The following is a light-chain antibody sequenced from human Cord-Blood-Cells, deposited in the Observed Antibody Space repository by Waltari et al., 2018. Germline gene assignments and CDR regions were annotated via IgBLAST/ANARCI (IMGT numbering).Light chain of an antibody. CDR1: SSDVGGYNY. J-gene: IGLJ3*02. CDR3: SSYTNSSTWV. Sequence: QSALTPPDSVSGSPGQSLTISCTGTSSDVGGYNYVSWYQQHPGRAPRRMVYDVSNPPSGVSNRFSGSKTGDTASLTISGLQAEDEAYYYCSSYTNSSTWVFDGGTKLTVL. V-gene: IGLV2-14*01. CDR2: DVS.